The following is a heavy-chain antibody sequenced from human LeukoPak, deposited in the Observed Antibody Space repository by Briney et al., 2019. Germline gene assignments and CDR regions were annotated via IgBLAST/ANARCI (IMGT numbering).Heavy chain of an antibody. V-gene: IGHV4-59*08. CDR2: IHYNGNT. CDR1: GDSISSYY. J-gene: IGHJ4*02. CDR3: ARHRSGWLQSSFDY. Sequence: SETLSLTCSVSGDSISSYYWTWIRQTPGKGLEWIAYIHYNGNTKSNPSLKSRVTISLDTSKNQFSLKLSSVTAADTAVYYCARHRSGWLQSSFDYWGQGTLVTVSS. D-gene: IGHD5-24*01.